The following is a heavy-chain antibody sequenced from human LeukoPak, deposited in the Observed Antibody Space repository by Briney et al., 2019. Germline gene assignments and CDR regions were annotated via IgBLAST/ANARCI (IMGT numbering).Heavy chain of an antibody. CDR3: ARNLSDSTSA. J-gene: IGHJ5*02. D-gene: IGHD6-6*01. CDR2: INTNTGNP. CDR1: GYSFNSYA. V-gene: IGHV7-4-1*02. Sequence: ASVEVSCKASGYSFNSYAMNWLRQAPGQGLEWMGWINTNTGNPMYAQGFTGRFVISLNTSVSTAYLQISSLKAEDTAMYYCARNLSDSTSAWGQVALVTVSS.